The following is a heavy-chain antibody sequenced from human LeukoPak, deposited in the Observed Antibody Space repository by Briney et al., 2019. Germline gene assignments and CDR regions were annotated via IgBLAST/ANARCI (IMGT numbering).Heavy chain of an antibody. D-gene: IGHD3-10*01. CDR2: IYYSGST. Sequence: SETLSLTCTVSGGSISSYYWSWIRQPPGKGLEWIGYIYYSGSTNYNPSVKSRVTISVDTSKNQFSLKLRSVTAADTAVYYCAREDSGSYYNYYYFYMDVWGKGTTVTISS. CDR1: GGSISSYY. CDR3: AREDSGSYYNYYYFYMDV. V-gene: IGHV4-59*12. J-gene: IGHJ6*03.